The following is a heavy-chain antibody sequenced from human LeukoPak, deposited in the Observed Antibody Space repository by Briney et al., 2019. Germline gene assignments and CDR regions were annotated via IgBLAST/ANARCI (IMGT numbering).Heavy chain of an antibody. CDR2: IYYRWSN. J-gene: IGHJ5*01. D-gene: IGHD2-2*03. Sequence: SETLSLTCTVSGGSISSSSYYWGGLRQPPGRGVEWIESIYYRWSNYCKPSLKRRVNISVDTSKNQFSRKLNSVTAADTSVYYCARRLPIPYGYDSWGQRTLVTVSS. V-gene: IGHV4-39*07. CDR1: GGSISSSSYY. CDR3: ARRLPIPYGYDS.